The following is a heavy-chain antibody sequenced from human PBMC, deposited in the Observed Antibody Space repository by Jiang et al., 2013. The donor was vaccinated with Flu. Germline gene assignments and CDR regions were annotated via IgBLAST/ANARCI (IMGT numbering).Heavy chain of an antibody. J-gene: IGHJ6*02. V-gene: IGHV3-23*01. Sequence: GFTFSSYAMSWVRQAPGKGLEWVSGVSGSGGSTYYADSVKGRFTISRDNSKNTLYVQMNSLRAEDTAVYYCAKDRLDCSGGSCYHYHYYYGMDVWGQGTTVTVSS. CDR2: VSGSGGST. CDR1: GFTFSSYA. CDR3: AKDRLDCSGGSCYHYHYYYGMDV. D-gene: IGHD2-15*01.